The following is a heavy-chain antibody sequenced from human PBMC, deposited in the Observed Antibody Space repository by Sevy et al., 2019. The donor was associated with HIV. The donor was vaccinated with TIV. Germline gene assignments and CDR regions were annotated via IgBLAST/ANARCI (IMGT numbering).Heavy chain of an antibody. D-gene: IGHD5-12*01. CDR2: IYYSGST. V-gene: IGHV4-59*01. CDR3: ARDSVVATIFSTTRYYGMDV. Sequence: SETLSLTCTVSGGSISSYYWSWIRQPPGKGLEWIGYIYYSGSTNYNPSLKSRVTISVDTSKNQFSLKLSSVTAADTAVYYCARDSVVATIFSTTRYYGMDVWGQWTTVTVSS. CDR1: GGSISSYY. J-gene: IGHJ6*02.